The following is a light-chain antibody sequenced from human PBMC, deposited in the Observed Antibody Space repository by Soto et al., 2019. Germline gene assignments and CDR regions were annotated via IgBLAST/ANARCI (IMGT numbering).Light chain of an antibody. CDR3: TSYTTINTVV. V-gene: IGLV2-14*01. J-gene: IGLJ2*01. CDR2: DVS. Sequence: QSALTQPASVSGSPGQSITISCTGTSSDVGSYNFVSWYQQRPGKAPKLLIYDVSNRPSGASNRFSGSKSGNTASLTISGLQADDDAHYYCTSYTTINTVVFGGGTKLTVL. CDR1: SSDVGSYNF.